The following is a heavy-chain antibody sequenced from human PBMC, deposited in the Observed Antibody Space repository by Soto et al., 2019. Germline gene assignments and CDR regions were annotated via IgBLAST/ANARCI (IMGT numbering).Heavy chain of an antibody. Sequence: GSVNVSCKASGYTFTTYALHWVRQAPGQRLEWMGWINAGSADIKYSQKFQGRVTITRDTSASTVYMELSSLRSEDTAVYYCARVGRRGYSYGHSEYWGQGTLVIVSP. D-gene: IGHD5-18*01. CDR2: INAGSADI. J-gene: IGHJ4*02. CDR1: GYTFTTYA. V-gene: IGHV1-3*01. CDR3: ARVGRRGYSYGHSEY.